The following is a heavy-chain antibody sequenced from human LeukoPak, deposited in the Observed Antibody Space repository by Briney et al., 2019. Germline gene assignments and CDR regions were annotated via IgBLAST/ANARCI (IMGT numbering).Heavy chain of an antibody. CDR1: GFTFDDYA. CDR3: AKDSYVSGRPLHTFDV. D-gene: IGHD3-10*01. CDR2: ISGDGGPT. J-gene: IGHJ3*01. Sequence: GGSLRLSCAASGFTFDDYAMHWVRQAPGKGLEWVSLISGDGGPTYYADSVKGQFTISRDNSQNTLFLQMNSLRVEDTAIYYCAKDSYVSGRPLHTFDVWGQGTMVTVSS. V-gene: IGHV3-43*02.